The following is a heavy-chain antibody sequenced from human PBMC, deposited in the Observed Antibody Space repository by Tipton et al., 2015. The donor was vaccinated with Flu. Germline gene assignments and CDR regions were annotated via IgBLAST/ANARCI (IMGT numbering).Heavy chain of an antibody. D-gene: IGHD1-26*01. CDR2: IYYSGNT. Sequence: TLSLTCAVSGYSIRSGSYWAWIRQSLGRGLEWIGSIYYSGNTDYSPSLRSRVTLSVDTSKNHFSLNLNSVTAADTAVYYCARVEGGSVGNFFDYWGQGTLVNVSS. CDR1: GYSIRSGSY. V-gene: IGHV4-38-2*01. J-gene: IGHJ4*02. CDR3: ARVEGGSVGNFFDY.